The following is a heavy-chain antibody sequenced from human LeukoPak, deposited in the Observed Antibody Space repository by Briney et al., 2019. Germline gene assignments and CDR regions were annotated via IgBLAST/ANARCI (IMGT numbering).Heavy chain of an antibody. CDR2: INKDVSTK. CDR3: ASSPGVWSCYHDG. CDR1: GFTFSNYL. Sequence: GGSLRLSCAASGFTFSNYLMSWVRQAPGKGLEWVPHINKDVSTKYYADSVKGRFTISRDNAKSSLYLQMNSLRAEDTALYYCASSPGVWSCYHDGWGKGTLVTVSS. J-gene: IGHJ1*01. D-gene: IGHD3-3*01. V-gene: IGHV3-7*01.